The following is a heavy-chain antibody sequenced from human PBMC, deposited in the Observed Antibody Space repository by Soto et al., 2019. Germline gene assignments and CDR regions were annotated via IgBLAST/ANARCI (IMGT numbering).Heavy chain of an antibody. Sequence: SETLSLTCSVSGASISSYFWSWIRQPPGKGLEWIGYIYFSGTTNYNPSLESRVTISVDKSKNQFSLKLSSVTAADTAVYYCARRRYSSGWSYDYWGQGTLVTVSS. CDR3: ARRRYSSGWSYDY. V-gene: IGHV4-59*12. CDR2: IYFSGTT. J-gene: IGHJ4*02. CDR1: GASISSYF. D-gene: IGHD6-19*01.